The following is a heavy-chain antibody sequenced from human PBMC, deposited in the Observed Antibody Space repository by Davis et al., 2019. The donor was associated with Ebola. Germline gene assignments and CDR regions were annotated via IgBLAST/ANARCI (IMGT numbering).Heavy chain of an antibody. Sequence: SETLSLTCTVSGGSISSYYWSWIRQPPGKGLEWIGYIYYSGSTNYNPSLKSRVTISVDTSKNQFSLKLSSVTAADTAVYYCARDLAGDGMDVWGQGTTVTVSS. J-gene: IGHJ6*02. V-gene: IGHV4-59*12. CDR1: GGSISSYY. D-gene: IGHD3-10*01. CDR2: IYYSGST. CDR3: ARDLAGDGMDV.